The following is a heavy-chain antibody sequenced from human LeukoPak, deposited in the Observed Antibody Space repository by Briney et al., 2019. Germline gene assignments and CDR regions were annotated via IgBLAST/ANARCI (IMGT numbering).Heavy chain of an antibody. CDR3: AKGGGYQLPLDY. CDR1: GFTFSSYG. CDR2: ISYDESNK. D-gene: IGHD2-2*01. Sequence: PGGSLRLSCAASGFTFSSYGMHWVRQAPGKGLEWVAVISYDESNKYYADSVKGRFTISRDNSKNTLYLQMNSLRAEDTAVYDCAKGGGYQLPLDYWGQGTLVTVSS. V-gene: IGHV3-30*18. J-gene: IGHJ4*02.